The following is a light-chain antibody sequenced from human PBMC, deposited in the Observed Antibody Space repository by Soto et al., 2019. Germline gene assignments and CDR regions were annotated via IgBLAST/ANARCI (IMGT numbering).Light chain of an antibody. CDR3: QSYDSSLSVWV. CDR1: SSNIGAGYD. Sequence: QPVLTQPPSVSGAPGQRVTISCTGSSSNIGAGYDVHWYQQLPGTAPKLLIYGNSNRPSGVPDRFSDSKSGTSASLAITGLQAEDEADYYCQSYDSSLSVWVFGGGTKLTVL. CDR2: GNS. V-gene: IGLV1-40*01. J-gene: IGLJ3*02.